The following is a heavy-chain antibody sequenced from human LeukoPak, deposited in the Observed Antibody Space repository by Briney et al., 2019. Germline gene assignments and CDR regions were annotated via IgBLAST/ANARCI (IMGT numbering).Heavy chain of an antibody. D-gene: IGHD4-17*01. CDR3: ARDLGHGDPFDF. CDR1: GGSISSSSYY. J-gene: IGHJ4*02. V-gene: IGHV4-61*05. CDR2: MYDSGSTKYYYSGST. Sequence: SSETLSLTCTVSGGSISSSSYYWGWIRQPPGKGLEWIGYMYDSGSTKYYYSGSTNYNPSLKSRVTISIDKSSNQIALRLSSVTAADTAVYYCARDLGHGDPFDFWGQGTLVTVSS.